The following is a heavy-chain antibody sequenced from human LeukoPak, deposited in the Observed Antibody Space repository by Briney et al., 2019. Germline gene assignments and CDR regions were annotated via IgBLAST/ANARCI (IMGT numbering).Heavy chain of an antibody. V-gene: IGHV1-18*01. Sequence: ASVKVSCKTSGYPFISFGIAWLRQAPGQGLEWLGWSSPYNGKTGYSQKLQDRVTMTTDPSTSTAYMEMRSLRSDDTAVYYCARDPDKFNGRYSYFDYWGQGTLVTVSS. CDR1: GYPFISFG. J-gene: IGHJ4*02. CDR3: ARDPDKFNGRYSYFDY. D-gene: IGHD5-18*01. CDR2: SSPYNGKT.